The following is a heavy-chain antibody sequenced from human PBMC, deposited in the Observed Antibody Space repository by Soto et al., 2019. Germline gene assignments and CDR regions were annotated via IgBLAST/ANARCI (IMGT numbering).Heavy chain of an antibody. CDR3: ARYIAASGTFYFDY. J-gene: IGHJ4*02. V-gene: IGHV4-4*02. D-gene: IGHD6-13*01. CDR1: GGSISSSNW. Sequence: QVQLQESGPGLVKPSGTLSLTCAVSGGSISSSNWWSWVRQPPGKGLEWIGEIYHSGSSNYKPSLKSRVTISLXNXKNQCSLELSSVTVADTAVYYCARYIAASGTFYFDYWGQGTLVTVSS. CDR2: IYHSGSS.